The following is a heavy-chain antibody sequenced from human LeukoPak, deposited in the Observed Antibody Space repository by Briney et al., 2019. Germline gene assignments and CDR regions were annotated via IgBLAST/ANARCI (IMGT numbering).Heavy chain of an antibody. CDR1: GFTFSSYW. J-gene: IGHJ3*02. V-gene: IGHV3-11*01. CDR2: ISSSGSTI. CDR3: ARARVTGSVGI. D-gene: IGHD7-27*01. Sequence: NAGGSLRLSCAASGFTFSSYWMSWIRQAPGKGLEWVSYISSSGSTIYYADSVKGRFTISRDNAKNSLYLQMNSLRAEDTAVYYCARARVTGSVGIWGQGTMVTVSS.